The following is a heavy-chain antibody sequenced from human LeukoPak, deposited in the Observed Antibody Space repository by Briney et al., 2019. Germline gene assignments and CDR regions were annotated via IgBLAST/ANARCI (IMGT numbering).Heavy chain of an antibody. CDR2: INSDGSST. CDR1: GFTLGSYW. J-gene: IGHJ5*02. V-gene: IGHV3-74*01. D-gene: IGHD3-10*01. Sequence: GGSLRLSCAASGFTLGSYWMHRVRQAPGKGLVWVSRINSDGSSTSYADSVKGRFTISRDNAKNTLYLQINSLRAEDTAMYYCARDPTPVRGVTTQFDPWGQGTLVTVSS. CDR3: ARDPTPVRGVTTQFDP.